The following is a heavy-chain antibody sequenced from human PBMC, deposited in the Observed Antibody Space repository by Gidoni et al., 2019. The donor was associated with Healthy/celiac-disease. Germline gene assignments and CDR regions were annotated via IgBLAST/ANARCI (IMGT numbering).Heavy chain of an antibody. D-gene: IGHD3-3*01. V-gene: IGHV3-23*01. J-gene: IGHJ4*02. Sequence: EVQLLESGGGLVQPGGSLSLSCAASGFTFSSYAMSWVRQAPGKGLEWVSAISGSGGSTYYADSVKGRFTISRDNSKNTLYLQMNSLRAEDTAVYYCAKDLDFWSGLPADWGQGTLVTVSS. CDR1: GFTFSSYA. CDR3: AKDLDFWSGLPAD. CDR2: ISGSGGST.